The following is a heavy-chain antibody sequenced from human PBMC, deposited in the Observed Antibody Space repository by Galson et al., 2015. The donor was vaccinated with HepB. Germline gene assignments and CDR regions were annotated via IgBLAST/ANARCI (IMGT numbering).Heavy chain of an antibody. Sequence: SLRLSCATSGFTFSGYAMHWVRQAPGKGLEWVAIISYDENNQYYADSVRGRFTISRDNSQNTLFLQMNSLRPEDTAVYYCARDPDGYNSYFDYWGQGTLVTVSS. CDR2: ISYDENNQ. V-gene: IGHV3-30*04. D-gene: IGHD5-24*01. CDR3: ARDPDGYNSYFDY. CDR1: GFTFSGYA. J-gene: IGHJ4*02.